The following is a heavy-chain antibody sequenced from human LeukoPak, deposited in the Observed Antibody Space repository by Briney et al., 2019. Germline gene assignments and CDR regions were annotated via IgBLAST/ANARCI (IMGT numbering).Heavy chain of an antibody. CDR2: IIPIFGTA. CDR1: GYTFTSYD. CDR3: ARDGYSGSYGHAFDI. D-gene: IGHD1-26*01. Sequence: ASVKVSCKASGYTFTSYDINWVRQAPGQGLEWMGGIIPIFGTANYAQKFQGRVTITTDESTSTAYMELSSLRSEDTAVYYCARDGYSGSYGHAFDIWGQGTMVTVSS. V-gene: IGHV1-69*05. J-gene: IGHJ3*02.